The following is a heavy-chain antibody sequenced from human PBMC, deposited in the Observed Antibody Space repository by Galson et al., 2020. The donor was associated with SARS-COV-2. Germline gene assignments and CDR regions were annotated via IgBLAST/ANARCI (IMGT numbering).Heavy chain of an antibody. CDR1: GFTFSSYG. CDR3: VTQTVYWYDSSGPFDY. CDR2: IRYDGSNK. J-gene: IGHJ4*02. D-gene: IGHD3-22*01. V-gene: IGHV3-30*02. Sequence: GGSLRLSCAASGFTFSSYGMHWVRQAPGKGLEWVAFIRYDGSNKYYADSVKGRFTISRDNSKNTLYLQMNSLRAEDTAVYYCVTQTVYWYDSSGPFDYWGQGTLVTVSS.